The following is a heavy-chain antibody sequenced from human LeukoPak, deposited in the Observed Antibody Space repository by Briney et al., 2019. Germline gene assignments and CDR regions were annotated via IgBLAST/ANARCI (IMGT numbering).Heavy chain of an antibody. J-gene: IGHJ4*02. CDR3: ARDPNHYYVSSAYYGDY. Sequence: ASVKVSCKASGYTFTNYAMNWVRQAPGQGLEWMGWINTNTGNPTYAQGFTGRFVFSLDTSVSTAYLQISSLKAEDTAVYYCARDPNHYYVSSAYYGDYWGQGTLVTVSS. V-gene: IGHV7-4-1*02. CDR2: INTNTGNP. D-gene: IGHD3-22*01. CDR1: GYTFTNYA.